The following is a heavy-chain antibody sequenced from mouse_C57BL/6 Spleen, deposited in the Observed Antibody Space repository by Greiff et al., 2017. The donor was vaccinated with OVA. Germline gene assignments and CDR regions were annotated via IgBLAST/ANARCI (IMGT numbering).Heavy chain of an antibody. J-gene: IGHJ4*01. CDR3: ARDGRYYAMDY. V-gene: IGHV5-4*01. Sequence: EVKLMESGGGLVKPGGSLRLSCAASGFTFSSYAMSWVRQTPEKRLEWVATISDGGSYTYYPDNVKGRFTNSRDNAKNNLYLQMSHLKSEDTAMYYCARDGRYYAMDYWGQGTSVTVSS. CDR1: GFTFSSYA. CDR2: ISDGGSYT.